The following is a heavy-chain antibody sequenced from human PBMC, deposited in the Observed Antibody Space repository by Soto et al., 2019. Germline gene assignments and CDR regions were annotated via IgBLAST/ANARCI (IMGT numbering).Heavy chain of an antibody. CDR2: ISYDGSDK. D-gene: IGHD3-16*01. CDR3: ANTAGYDYVWGSSGLDP. J-gene: IGHJ5*02. Sequence: PGGSLRLSCAGSGFTFSSYGMHWVRQAPGKGLEWVAVISYDGSDKYYGDSVKGRFTISRDDSKNTLYLQMNSLRVEDTAIYYCANTAGYDYVWGSSGLDPWGQGTLVTVSS. CDR1: GFTFSSYG. V-gene: IGHV3-30*18.